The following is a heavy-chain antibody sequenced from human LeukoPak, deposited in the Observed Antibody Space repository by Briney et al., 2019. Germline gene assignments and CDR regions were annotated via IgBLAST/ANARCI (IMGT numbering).Heavy chain of an antibody. CDR1: GFIFSHYW. CDR3: ASTAGLAVAGTY. D-gene: IGHD6-13*01. CDR2: INQDGSEK. Sequence: GGSLRLSCVTSGFIFSHYWMSWVRQAPGKELEWVANINQDGSEKYYVDSVTGRFTISRDNAKNSLYLQINSLRAEDTAVYYCASTAGLAVAGTYWGQGTLVTVSS. V-gene: IGHV3-7*05. J-gene: IGHJ4*02.